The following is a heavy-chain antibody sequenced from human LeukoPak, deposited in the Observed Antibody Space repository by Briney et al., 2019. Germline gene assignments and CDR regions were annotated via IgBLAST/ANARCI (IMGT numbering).Heavy chain of an antibody. CDR2: IKQDGSEK. CDR3: ARDIAYPVYDSSGYYYGDFEGLDY. J-gene: IGHJ4*02. D-gene: IGHD3-22*01. CDR1: GFTFSSYW. V-gene: IGHV3-7*01. Sequence: GGSLRLSCAASGFTFSSYWMSWVRQAPGKGLEWVANIKQDGSEKYYVDSVKGRFTISRDNAKNSLYLQMNSLRAEDTAVYYCARDIAYPVYDSSGYYYGDFEGLDYWGQGTLVIVSS.